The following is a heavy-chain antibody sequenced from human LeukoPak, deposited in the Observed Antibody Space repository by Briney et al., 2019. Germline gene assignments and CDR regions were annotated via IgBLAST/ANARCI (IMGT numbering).Heavy chain of an antibody. Sequence: GGSPRLSCAASGFTFSSYAMHWVRQAPGKGLEWVAVISYDGSNKYYADSVKGRFTISRDNSKNTLYLQMNSLRAEDTAVYYCARDRGTTFDYWGQGTLVTVSS. CDR1: GFTFSSYA. D-gene: IGHD3-10*01. CDR2: ISYDGSNK. CDR3: ARDRGTTFDY. V-gene: IGHV3-30-3*01. J-gene: IGHJ4*02.